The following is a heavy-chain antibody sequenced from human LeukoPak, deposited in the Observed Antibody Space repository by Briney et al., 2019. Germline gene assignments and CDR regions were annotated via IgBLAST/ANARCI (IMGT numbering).Heavy chain of an antibody. CDR1: GFTVSSNY. CDR3: ARDWEGPYPFDI. J-gene: IGHJ3*02. V-gene: IGHV3-53*01. CDR2: IYSGGST. Sequence: GGSLRLSCAASGFTVSSNYMSWVRQAPGKGLEWVSVIYSGGSTYYADSVKGRFTISRDNSKNTLYLQMNSLRAEDTAVYYCARDWEGPYPFDIWGQGTMVTVSS. D-gene: IGHD1-26*01.